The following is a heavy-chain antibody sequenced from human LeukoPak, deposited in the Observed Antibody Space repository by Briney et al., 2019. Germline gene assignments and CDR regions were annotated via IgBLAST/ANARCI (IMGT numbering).Heavy chain of an antibody. CDR1: GFTFRSYW. Sequence: PGGSLRLSCAASGFTFRSYWMHWVRHAPGKGLVWVSRINSDGCSTSYADCVKGRFTISRDHAKNKLYLQMNSLRAEDTAVYYCARDGLLQYSSAWGDYWGQGTLVTVSS. V-gene: IGHV3-74*01. CDR2: INSDGCST. J-gene: IGHJ4*02. D-gene: IGHD6-19*01. CDR3: ARDGLLQYSSAWGDY.